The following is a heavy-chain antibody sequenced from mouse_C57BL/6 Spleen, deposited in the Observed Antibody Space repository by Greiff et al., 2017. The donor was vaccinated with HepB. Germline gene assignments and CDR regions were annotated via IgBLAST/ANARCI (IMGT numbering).Heavy chain of an antibody. CDR3: SRCYYGYDGYFDC. D-gene: IGHD2-2*01. Sequence: QVQLQQSGAELVRPGTSVKVSCKASGYAFTNYLIEWVKQRPGQGLEWIGVINPGSGGTNYNEKFKGKATLTADKSSSIAYMQLSSLSSEDSAVYFCSRCYYGYDGYFDCWGQGTTLTVSS. V-gene: IGHV1-54*01. J-gene: IGHJ2*01. CDR2: INPGSGGT. CDR1: GYAFTNYL.